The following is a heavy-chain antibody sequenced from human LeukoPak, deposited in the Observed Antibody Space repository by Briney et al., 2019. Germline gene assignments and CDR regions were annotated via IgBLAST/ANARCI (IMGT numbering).Heavy chain of an antibody. Sequence: GGSLRLSCAASGFTFRSHWMHWVRQAPGKGLVWVSRIESDGSSSSYADFVRGRFTISRDNARNTLYLQLNSLRAEDTAVYYCGRENRGPGPSVDSWGQGTLVTVSS. CDR2: IESDGSSS. CDR1: GFTFRSHW. CDR3: GRENRGPGPSVDS. V-gene: IGHV3-74*01. D-gene: IGHD2-15*01. J-gene: IGHJ4*02.